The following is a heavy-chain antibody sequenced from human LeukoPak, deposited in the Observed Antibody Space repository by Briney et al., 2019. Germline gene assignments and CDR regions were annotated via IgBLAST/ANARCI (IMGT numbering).Heavy chain of an antibody. J-gene: IGHJ4*02. CDR1: GGSISSSSYY. V-gene: IGHV4-39*07. Sequence: PSETLPLTCTVSGGSISSSSYYWGWIRQPPGKGLEWIGSIYYSGTTHYNPSLKSRVTISVDTSKNQFSLKLSSVTAADTAVYYCARDGEMATIKNYFDYWGQGTLVTVSS. CDR2: IYYSGTT. CDR3: ARDGEMATIKNYFDY. D-gene: IGHD5-24*01.